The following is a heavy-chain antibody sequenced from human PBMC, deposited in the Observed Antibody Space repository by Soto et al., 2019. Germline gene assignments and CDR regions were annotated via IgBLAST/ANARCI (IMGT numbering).Heavy chain of an antibody. CDR3: ARSTVDSIVDAFDI. CDR1: GFTVSSNY. Sequence: GGSLRLSCAASGFTVSSNYMSWVRQAPGKGLEWVSVIYSGGSTYYADSVKGRFTISRDNSKNTLYLQMNSLRAEDTAVYYCARSTVDSIVDAFDIWGQGTMVTVSS. CDR2: IYSGGST. D-gene: IGHD5-12*01. J-gene: IGHJ3*02. V-gene: IGHV3-53*01.